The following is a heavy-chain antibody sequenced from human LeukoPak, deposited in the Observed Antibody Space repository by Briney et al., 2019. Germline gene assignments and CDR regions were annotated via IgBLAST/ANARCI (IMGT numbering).Heavy chain of an antibody. CDR2: IKEDGGEK. V-gene: IGHV3-7*01. CDR1: GFTLSWYW. D-gene: IGHD1-26*01. CDR3: ARGSGAY. Sequence: PGGSLRLSCAASGFTLSWYWMTWVRQAPGKGLEWVASIKEDGGEKYYVDSVKGRFAISRDNASLYLEMNSLRAEDTAVYYCARGSGAYWGQGTLVTVSS. J-gene: IGHJ4*02.